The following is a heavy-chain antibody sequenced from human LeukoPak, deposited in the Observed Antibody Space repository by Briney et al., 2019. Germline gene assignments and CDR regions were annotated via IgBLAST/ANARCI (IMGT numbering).Heavy chain of an antibody. J-gene: IGHJ5*02. Sequence: PSETLSLTCAVSGGSISSGGYSWSWIRQPPGKGLEWIGYIYHSGSTYYNPSLKSRVTISVDRSKNQFSLKLSSVTAADTAVYYCARSYSSSSLNWFDPWGQGTLVTVSS. D-gene: IGHD6-6*01. CDR1: GGSISSGGYS. CDR2: IYHSGST. CDR3: ARSYSSSSLNWFDP. V-gene: IGHV4-30-2*02.